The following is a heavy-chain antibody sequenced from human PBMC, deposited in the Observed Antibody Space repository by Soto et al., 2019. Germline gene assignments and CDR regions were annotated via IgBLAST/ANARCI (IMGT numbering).Heavy chain of an antibody. Sequence: QVQLQQWGAGLLKPSETLSLTCAVYSESVSGYFWTWIRQPPGKGLEWIGEINSNGLINYNPSLRSRASMSIDTSKNHFSLKLTSVTAADTVVYYCARGSGGPRLQFWGQGALVSVSS. CDR1: SESVSGYF. J-gene: IGHJ4*02. CDR3: ARGSGGPRLQF. CDR2: INSNGLI. D-gene: IGHD2-15*01. V-gene: IGHV4-34*01.